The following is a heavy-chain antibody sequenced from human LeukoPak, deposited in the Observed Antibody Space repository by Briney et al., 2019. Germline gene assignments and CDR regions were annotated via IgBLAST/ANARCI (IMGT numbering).Heavy chain of an antibody. Sequence: GGSLRLSCAASGLTFSSYSMNWVRQAPGKGLEWVVNIKQDGSVRYYVDSVKGRFTISRDNAKNSVYLQMNSLRVEDTAVYYCARIGYSSSSFDYLGQGTLVTVSS. D-gene: IGHD6-6*01. V-gene: IGHV3-7*01. CDR1: GLTFSSYS. J-gene: IGHJ4*02. CDR2: IKQDGSVR. CDR3: ARIGYSSSSFDY.